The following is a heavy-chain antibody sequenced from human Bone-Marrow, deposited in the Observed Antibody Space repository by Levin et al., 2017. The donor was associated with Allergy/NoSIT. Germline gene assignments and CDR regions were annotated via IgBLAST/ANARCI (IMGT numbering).Heavy chain of an antibody. D-gene: IGHD6-19*01. V-gene: IGHV5-51*01. CDR2: VNPDDSDT. J-gene: IGHJ4*02. CDR3: ARHGRWLALGRYDN. Sequence: GASVKVSCEGSGYRFTDYWIGWVRQLPGKGLQWVGIVNPDDSDTRYSPSFEGHVTISADKSINTAYLQWNSLRASDTATYYCARHGRWLALGRYDNWGQGTLVTVSS. CDR1: GYRFTDYW.